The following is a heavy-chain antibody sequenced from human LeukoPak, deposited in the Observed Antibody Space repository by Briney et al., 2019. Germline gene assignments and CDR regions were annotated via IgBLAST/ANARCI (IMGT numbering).Heavy chain of an antibody. Sequence: SETLSLTCTVSGSSISSGSYYWSWIRQPAGKGLEWIGRIYTSGSTNYNPSLRSRVTILLDTSKNQFSLNLNSVTAADTAVYYCARVDIPMAGRAFDIWGQGTMVTVSS. D-gene: IGHD5-18*01. CDR2: IYTSGST. J-gene: IGHJ3*02. CDR3: ARVDIPMAGRAFDI. V-gene: IGHV4-61*02. CDR1: GSSISSGSYY.